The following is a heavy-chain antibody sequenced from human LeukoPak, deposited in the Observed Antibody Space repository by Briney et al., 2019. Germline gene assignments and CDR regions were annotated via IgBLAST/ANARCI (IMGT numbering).Heavy chain of an antibody. J-gene: IGHJ4*02. CDR3: ARGDYDILAGYYSFDY. CDR2: ISAYNGNT. V-gene: IGHV1-18*04. CDR1: VYTFTSYG. D-gene: IGHD3-9*01. Sequence: ASVKVSCKASVYTFTSYGISWVRQAPGQGLEWMAWISAYNGNTNYAQKLQGRVTITTDTSTSTAYMELRSLRSDDTAVYYCARGDYDILAGYYSFDYWGQGTLVTVSS.